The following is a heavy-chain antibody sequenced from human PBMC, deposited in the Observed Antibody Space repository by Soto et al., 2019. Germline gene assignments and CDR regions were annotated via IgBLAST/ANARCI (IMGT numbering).Heavy chain of an antibody. CDR1: GFTFSGYS. D-gene: IGHD5-12*01. CDR2: ISSSSNNM. J-gene: IGHJ4*02. Sequence: GGSLGLSCAGSGFTFSGYSMNWVRQAPGKGLEWVSSISSSSNNMYYADSVKGRFTMSRDNAKNSLYLQMNSLRAEDTAVYYCARSRHSIVATTLDYWGQGTLVTVSS. CDR3: ARSRHSIVATTLDY. V-gene: IGHV3-21*04.